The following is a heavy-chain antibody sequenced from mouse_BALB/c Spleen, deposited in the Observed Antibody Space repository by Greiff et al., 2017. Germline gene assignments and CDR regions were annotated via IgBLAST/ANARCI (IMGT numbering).Heavy chain of an antibody. V-gene: IGHV1-54*01. Sequence: QVQLQQPGAELVRPGTSVKVSCKASGYAFTNYLIEWVKQRPGQGLEWIGVINPGSGGTNYNEKFKGKATLTADKSSSTAYMQLSSLTSDDSAVYFCARSGRYAMDYWGQGTSVTVSS. J-gene: IGHJ4*01. CDR1: GYAFTNYL. CDR3: ARSGRYAMDY. D-gene: IGHD3-1*01. CDR2: INPGSGGT.